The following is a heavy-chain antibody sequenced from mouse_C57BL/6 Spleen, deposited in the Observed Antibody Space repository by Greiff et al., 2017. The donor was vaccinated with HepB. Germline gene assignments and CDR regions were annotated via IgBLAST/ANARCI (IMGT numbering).Heavy chain of an antibody. CDR3: ARASTGPWFAY. D-gene: IGHD4-1*02. J-gene: IGHJ3*01. CDR1: GYSITSGYY. Sequence: EVKLMESGPGLVKPSQSLSLTCSVTGYSITSGYYWNWIRQFPGNKLEWMGYISYDGSNNYNPSLKNRISITRDTSKNQFFLKLNSVTTEDTATYYCARASTGPWFAYWGQGTLVTVSA. V-gene: IGHV3-6*01. CDR2: ISYDGSN.